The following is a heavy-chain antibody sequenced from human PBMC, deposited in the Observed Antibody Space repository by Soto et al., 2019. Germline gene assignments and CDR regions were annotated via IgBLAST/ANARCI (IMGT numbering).Heavy chain of an antibody. CDR1: GYTFTSYA. CDR3: ARDRYDFWSGFLPVVYYGMDV. D-gene: IGHD3-3*01. Sequence: ASVKVSCKASGYTFTSYAMHWVRQAPGQRLEWMGWINAGNGNTKYSQKFQGRVTITRDTSASTAYMELSSLRSEDTAVYYCARDRYDFWSGFLPVVYYGMDVWGQGTAVTVSS. J-gene: IGHJ6*02. CDR2: INAGNGNT. V-gene: IGHV1-3*01.